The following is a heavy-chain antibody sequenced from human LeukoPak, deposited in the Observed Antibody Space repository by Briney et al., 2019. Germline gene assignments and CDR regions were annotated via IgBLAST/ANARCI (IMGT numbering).Heavy chain of an antibody. Sequence: PGGSLRLSCAASGFTFDVYGMSWVRQVPGKGLEWVSSINWNGGSTGYADSVKGRFTISRDNPKNSLYLEMNSLRAEDTALYYCARALDIAVVVAVPYYVDYWGQGTLVTVSS. CDR2: INWNGGST. D-gene: IGHD2-15*01. CDR1: GFTFDVYG. V-gene: IGHV3-20*04. CDR3: ARALDIAVVVAVPYYVDY. J-gene: IGHJ4*02.